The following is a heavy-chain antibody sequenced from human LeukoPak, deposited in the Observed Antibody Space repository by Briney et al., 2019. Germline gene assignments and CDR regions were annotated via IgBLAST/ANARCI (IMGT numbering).Heavy chain of an antibody. CDR3: AKRERYHSWFDP. V-gene: IGHV3-64*02. Sequence: GGSLRLSCVASGFTFRTYAMHWVRQAPGKGLEYVSGVSSTGESTYYADSVKGRFTISRDNSKNTLYLQMGSLRAEDMAVYYCAKRERYHSWFDPWGQGTLVTVSS. CDR1: GFTFRTYA. CDR2: VSSTGEST. D-gene: IGHD1-1*01. J-gene: IGHJ5*02.